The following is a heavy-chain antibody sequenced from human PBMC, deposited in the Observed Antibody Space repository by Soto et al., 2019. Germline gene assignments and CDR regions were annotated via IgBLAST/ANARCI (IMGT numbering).Heavy chain of an antibody. CDR3: ANKFFSGSGSYRGWFDP. J-gene: IGHJ5*02. V-gene: IGHV3-23*01. CDR1: GFTFSSYA. CDR2: ISGSGDST. D-gene: IGHD3-10*01. Sequence: GGSLRLSXAASGFTFSSYAMNWVRQAPGKGLEWVSIISGSGDSTYYADSVKGRFTISRDNTKNTLYLQMNSLRAEDTAVYYCANKFFSGSGSYRGWFDPWGQGTLVTVSS.